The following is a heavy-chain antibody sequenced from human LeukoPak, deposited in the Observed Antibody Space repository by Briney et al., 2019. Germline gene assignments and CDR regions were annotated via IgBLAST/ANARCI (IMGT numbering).Heavy chain of an antibody. J-gene: IGHJ4*02. CDR2: TYAGGST. CDR1: GFTVSSSY. D-gene: IGHD5-18*01. Sequence: GGSLRLSCAASGFTVSSSYMSWVRQAPGKGLEWVSATYAGGSTYYADSVKGRFTISRDNSKNTLYLQLNSLRAEDTAVYYCAKKRGYNYGYDYWGQGTLVTVSS. V-gene: IGHV3-53*01. CDR3: AKKRGYNYGYDY.